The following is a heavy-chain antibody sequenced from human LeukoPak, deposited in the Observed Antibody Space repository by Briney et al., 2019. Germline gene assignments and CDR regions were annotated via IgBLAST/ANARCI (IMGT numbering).Heavy chain of an antibody. CDR2: ISSNGGST. Sequence: GGSLRLSCAASGFTFSSYAMHWVRQAPGKGLEYVSAISSNGGSTYYANSVKGRFTISRDNSKNTLYLQMGSLRAEDMAVYYCARVAVIYYYYMEVWGKGTTVTVSS. J-gene: IGHJ6*03. CDR3: ARVAVIYYYYMEV. D-gene: IGHD2/OR15-2a*01. CDR1: GFTFSSYA. V-gene: IGHV3-64*01.